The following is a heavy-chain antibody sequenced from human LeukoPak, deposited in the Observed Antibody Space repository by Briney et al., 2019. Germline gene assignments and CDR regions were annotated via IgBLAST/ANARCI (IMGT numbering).Heavy chain of an antibody. CDR1: GFTFSSYA. CDR2: ISGSGGST. CDR3: AKRDVDDSSGFDY. V-gene: IGHV3-23*01. D-gene: IGHD3-22*01. J-gene: IGHJ4*02. Sequence: GGSLRLSCAASGFTFSSYAMRWVRQAPGKGLEWVSAISGSGGSTYYADSVKGRFTISRDNFKNTLYLQMNSLKAEDTAVYYCAKRDVDDSSGFDYWGQGTLVTVSS.